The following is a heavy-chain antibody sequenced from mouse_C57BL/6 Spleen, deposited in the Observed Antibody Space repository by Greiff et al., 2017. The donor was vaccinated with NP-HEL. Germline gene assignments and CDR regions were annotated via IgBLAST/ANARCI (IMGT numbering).Heavy chain of an antibody. CDR1: GFTFSSYT. CDR3: ASSSKCYYGSAFDY. D-gene: IGHD1-1*01. V-gene: IGHV5-9*01. CDR2: ISGGGGNT. Sequence: EVKLVESGGGLVQPGGSLKLSCAASGFTFSSYTMSWVRQTPAKRLEWVATISGGGGNTYYPDSVQGRFTISRDNAKNTLYLHMSSLRSEDTALYYCASSSKCYYGSAFDYWGQGTTLTVSS. J-gene: IGHJ2*01.